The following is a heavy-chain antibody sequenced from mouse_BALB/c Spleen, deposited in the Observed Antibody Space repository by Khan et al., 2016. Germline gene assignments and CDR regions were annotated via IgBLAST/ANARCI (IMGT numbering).Heavy chain of an antibody. Sequence: VQLKQSGPELMKPGASVKISCKASGYSFTSYYMHWVKQSHGKSLEWIGYIDPFNGGTSYNQKFKGKATFTVDKSSSTAYMHLSSLTSEDSAVHYCASSTQSLYASDYWGQGTSVTVSS. V-gene: IGHV1S135*01. CDR2: IDPFNGGT. D-gene: IGHD1-1*01. CDR1: GYSFTSYY. J-gene: IGHJ4*01. CDR3: ASSTQSLYASDY.